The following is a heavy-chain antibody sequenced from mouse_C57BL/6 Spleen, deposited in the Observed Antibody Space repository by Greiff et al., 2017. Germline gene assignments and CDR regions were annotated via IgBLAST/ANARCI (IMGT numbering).Heavy chain of an antibody. D-gene: IGHD2-5*01. CDR2: ISSGGDYI. V-gene: IGHV5-9-1*02. CDR1: GFTFSSYA. Sequence: EVQRVESGEGLVKPGGSLKLSCAASGFTFSSYAMSWVRQTPEKRLEWVAYISSGGDYIYYADTVKGRFTISRDNARNTLYLQMSSLKSEDTAMYYCTRGSNSPFAYWGQGTLVTVSA. J-gene: IGHJ3*01. CDR3: TRGSNSPFAY.